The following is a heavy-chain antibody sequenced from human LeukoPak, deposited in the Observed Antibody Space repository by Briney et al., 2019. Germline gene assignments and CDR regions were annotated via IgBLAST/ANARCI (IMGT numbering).Heavy chain of an antibody. Sequence: PSETLSLTCTVSGGSISSSSYYWGWIRQPPGKGLEWIGSIYYSGSTYYNPSLKSRVTISVDTSKNQFSLNLSSVTAADTAVYYCARDLSLYGNGGPFDFWGQGALVTVSS. J-gene: IGHJ4*02. D-gene: IGHD3-16*01. CDR2: IYYSGST. CDR3: ARDLSLYGNGGPFDF. CDR1: GGSISSSSYY. V-gene: IGHV4-39*07.